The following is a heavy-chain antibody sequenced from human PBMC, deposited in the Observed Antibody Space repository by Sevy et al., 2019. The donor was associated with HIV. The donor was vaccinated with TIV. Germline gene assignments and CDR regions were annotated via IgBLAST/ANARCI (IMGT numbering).Heavy chain of an antibody. Sequence: GGSLRLSCAASGFTFSSYAMHWVRQAPGKGLEWVAVISYDGSNKYYADSVKGRFPISRDNSKNTLYLQMNSLRAEDTAVYYCARDLRDYDSSGYYYGGGDYWGQGTLVTVSS. J-gene: IGHJ4*02. V-gene: IGHV3-30-3*01. CDR3: ARDLRDYDSSGYYYGGGDY. CDR2: ISYDGSNK. D-gene: IGHD3-22*01. CDR1: GFTFSSYA.